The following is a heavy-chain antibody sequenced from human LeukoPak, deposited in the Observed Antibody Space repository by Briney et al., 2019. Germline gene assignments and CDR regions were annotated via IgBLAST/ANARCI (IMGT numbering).Heavy chain of an antibody. V-gene: IGHV1-18*01. CDR3: ARAPEWELLSRLPLDY. CDR1: GYTFTSYG. CDR2: ISAYNGNT. J-gene: IGHJ4*02. Sequence: GASVKVSCKASGYTFTSYGISWVRQAPGQGLEWMGWISAYNGNTNYAQNFQGRVTMTTNTSTSTAYMELRSLRSDDTAVYYCARAPEWELLSRLPLDYWGQGTLVAVSS. D-gene: IGHD1-26*01.